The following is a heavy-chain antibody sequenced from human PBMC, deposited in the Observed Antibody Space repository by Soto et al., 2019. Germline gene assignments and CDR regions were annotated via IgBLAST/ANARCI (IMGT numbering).Heavy chain of an antibody. CDR3: AAQWELPGYYFDY. J-gene: IGHJ4*02. CDR2: ISYDGSNK. V-gene: IGHV3-30*03. CDR1: GFTFSSYG. Sequence: GGSLRLSCAASGFTFSSYGMHWVRQAPGKGLEWVAVISYDGSNKYYADSVKGRFTISRDNSKNTLYLQMNSLRAEDTAVYYCAAQWELPGYYFDYWGQGTLVTVSS. D-gene: IGHD1-26*01.